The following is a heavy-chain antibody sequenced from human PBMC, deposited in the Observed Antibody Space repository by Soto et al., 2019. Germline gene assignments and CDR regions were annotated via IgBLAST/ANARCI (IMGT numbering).Heavy chain of an antibody. CDR1: GFTFSNYG. D-gene: IGHD4-17*01. J-gene: IGHJ2*01. Sequence: QAQLVESGGGVVQPGRSLRLSCAASGFTFSNYGMHWVRQAPGKGLEWVAIISYDGSNKYYADSVKGRFTISRDNSKNTLYLQMNSLRAEDTAVYYCAKDHDEYGDYFALWGRGTLVTVSS. CDR2: ISYDGSNK. CDR3: AKDHDEYGDYFAL. V-gene: IGHV3-30*18.